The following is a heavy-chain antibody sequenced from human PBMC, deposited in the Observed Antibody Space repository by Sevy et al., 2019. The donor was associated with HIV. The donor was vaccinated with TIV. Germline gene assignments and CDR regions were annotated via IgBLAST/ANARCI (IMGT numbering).Heavy chain of an antibody. D-gene: IGHD3-16*01. Sequence: GGSLRLSCAASGFSFSANWMNWVRQAPGKGLEWVANIKGDGSDKHYVDSVEGRFTISRDNAKNVLYLQMNSLRVEDTAVYYCAHETFGRFESWGQGTLVTVFS. V-gene: IGHV3-7*01. J-gene: IGHJ4*02. CDR3: AHETFGRFES. CDR2: IKGDGSDK. CDR1: GFSFSANW.